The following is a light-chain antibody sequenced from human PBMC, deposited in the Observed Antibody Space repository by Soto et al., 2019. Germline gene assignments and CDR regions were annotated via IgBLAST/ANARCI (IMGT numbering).Light chain of an antibody. CDR1: ESVDSNF. Sequence: EIVLTQSPGTLSLSPGERATLSCRASESVDSNFLAWYQQKPGQAPRLLIYGASTRATGIPARFSGSGSGTDFTLTINRVAPEDFAVYYCQQYVSLPITFGQGTRLEIK. CDR2: GAS. CDR3: QQYVSLPIT. V-gene: IGKV3-20*01. J-gene: IGKJ5*01.